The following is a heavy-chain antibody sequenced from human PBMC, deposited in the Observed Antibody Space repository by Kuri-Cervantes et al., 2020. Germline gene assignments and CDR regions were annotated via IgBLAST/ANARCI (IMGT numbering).Heavy chain of an antibody. V-gene: IGHV3-30-3*01. CDR2: ISYDGSNK. CDR3: ARDHVSGPPPHWFDP. D-gene: IGHD5-12*01. J-gene: IGHJ5*02. CDR1: GFAFSNYA. Sequence: GGSLRLSCAVSGFAFSNYAMNWVRQAPGKGLEWVAVISYDGSNKYYADSVKGRFTISRDNSKNSLYLQMNSLRPDDTALYYCARDHVSGPPPHWFDPWGQGTLVTVSS.